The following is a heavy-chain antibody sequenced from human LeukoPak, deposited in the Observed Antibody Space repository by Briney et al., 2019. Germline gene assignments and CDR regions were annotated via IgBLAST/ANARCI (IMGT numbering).Heavy chain of an antibody. D-gene: IGHD3-9*01. Sequence: GGSLRLSCAASGFTFSSYAMSWVRQAPGKGLEWFSAISGSGGSTYYADSVKGRFTISRDNSKNTLYLQMNSLRAEDTAVYYCAKDSPHRIYDILTGYSRLNWFDPWGQGTLVTVSS. J-gene: IGHJ5*02. CDR2: ISGSGGST. CDR3: AKDSPHRIYDILTGYSRLNWFDP. V-gene: IGHV3-23*01. CDR1: GFTFSSYA.